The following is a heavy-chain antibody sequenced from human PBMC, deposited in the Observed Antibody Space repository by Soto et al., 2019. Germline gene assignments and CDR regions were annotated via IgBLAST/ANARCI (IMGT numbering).Heavy chain of an antibody. CDR2: INPNSGGT. Sequence: ASVKVSCKASGYTFTGYYMHWVRQAPGQGLEWMGWINPNSGGTNYAQKFQGWVTMTRDTSISTAYMELSRLRSDDTAVYYCARVGRPAAGSSSYGRDVWGQGTTGTVS. CDR3: ARVGRPAAGSSSYGRDV. CDR1: GYTFTGYY. V-gene: IGHV1-2*04. D-gene: IGHD6-13*01. J-gene: IGHJ6*02.